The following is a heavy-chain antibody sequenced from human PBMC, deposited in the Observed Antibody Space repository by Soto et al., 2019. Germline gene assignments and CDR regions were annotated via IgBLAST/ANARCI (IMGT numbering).Heavy chain of an antibody. V-gene: IGHV1-18*04. D-gene: IGHD3-10*01. Sequence: GASVKVSCKASGYTFTGYCMHWVRQAPGQGLEWMGWISPFTGNTNYTQKLQGRVTLTTDPPTSTAYMELRSLRSDDTAVYYCARDSERFGIRRGCMDVWGQGTTVTVSS. J-gene: IGHJ6*02. CDR3: ARDSERFGIRRGCMDV. CDR1: GYTFTGYC. CDR2: ISPFTGNT.